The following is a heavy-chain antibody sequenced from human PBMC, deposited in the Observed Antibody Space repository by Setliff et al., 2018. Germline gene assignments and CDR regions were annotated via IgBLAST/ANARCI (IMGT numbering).Heavy chain of an antibody. D-gene: IGHD1-1*01. CDR3: ARGTLTGRFDS. V-gene: IGHV1-18*01. CDR1: GYTFTSYG. CDR2: INGFNGDR. Sequence: ASVKVSCKASGYTFTSYGLTWVRQAPGQGLEWMGWINGFNGDRNYAQKVQGRVTMSTDPSLSTAYLQLRSLTPDDTAVYYCARGTLTGRFDSWGQGTLVTVSS. J-gene: IGHJ4*02.